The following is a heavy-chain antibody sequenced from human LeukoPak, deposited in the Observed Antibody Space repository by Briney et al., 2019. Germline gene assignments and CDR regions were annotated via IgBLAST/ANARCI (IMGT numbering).Heavy chain of an antibody. D-gene: IGHD3-10*01. CDR3: AKAYGSGGNGVYHFDY. V-gene: IGHV3-23*01. CDR2: ISGSGGGI. Sequence: GGSLRLSCAASGFTFSNYAMTWVRRAPGKGLEWVSVISGSGGGIYYADFVKGRFTISRDNSKNTLYLQMNSLRVEDTAAYYCAKAYGSGGNGVYHFDYWGQGTLVTVSS. CDR1: GFTFSNYA. J-gene: IGHJ4*02.